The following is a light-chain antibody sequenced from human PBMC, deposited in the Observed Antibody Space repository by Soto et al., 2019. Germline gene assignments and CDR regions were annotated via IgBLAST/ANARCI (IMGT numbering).Light chain of an antibody. CDR1: QTVTSDY. J-gene: IGKJ2*01. V-gene: IGKV3-20*01. CDR2: GAS. Sequence: EIVLTQSPDTLSLSPGEGVTLSCRASQTVTSDYLAWYQQKPGQPPRLLIYGASIGAAGLPDRFSGSGSGTEFTLTISRLEPEDFAVYYCQQYGGAPYTFGPETDLKIK. CDR3: QQYGGAPYT.